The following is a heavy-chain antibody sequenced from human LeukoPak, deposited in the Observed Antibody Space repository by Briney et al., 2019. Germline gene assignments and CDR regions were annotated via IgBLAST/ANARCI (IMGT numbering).Heavy chain of an antibody. CDR3: AGDPPPFGELLIGDYYYYYGMDV. V-gene: IGHV4-31*03. CDR1: GGSISSGGYY. D-gene: IGHD3-10*01. J-gene: IGHJ6*02. CDR2: IYYSGST. Sequence: PSQTLSLTCTVSGGSISSGGYYWSWIRQHPGKGLEWLGYIYYSGSTYYNPSLKSRFTISVDTSKNQFSLKLSSVTAADTAVYYCAGDPPPFGELLIGDYYYYYGMDVWGQGTTVTVSS.